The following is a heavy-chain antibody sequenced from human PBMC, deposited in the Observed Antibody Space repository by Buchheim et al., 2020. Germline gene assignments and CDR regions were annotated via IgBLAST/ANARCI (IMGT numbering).Heavy chain of an antibody. CDR3: AKGGNYDFWSGYNGFDP. V-gene: IGHV3-23*01. CDR1: GFTFSSYA. CDR2: ISGSGGST. Sequence: EVQLLESGGGLVQPGGSLRLSCAASGFTFSSYAMSWIRQAPGKGLEWVSAISGSGGSTYYADSVKGRFTISRDNSKNTLYLQMNSLRAEDTAVYYCAKGGNYDFWSGYNGFDPWGQGTL. D-gene: IGHD3-3*01. J-gene: IGHJ5*02.